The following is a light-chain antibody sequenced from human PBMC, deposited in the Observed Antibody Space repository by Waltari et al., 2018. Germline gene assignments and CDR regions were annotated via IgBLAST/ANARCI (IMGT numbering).Light chain of an antibody. CDR2: VNSDGSH. V-gene: IGLV4-69*01. Sequence: QLVLTQSPSASASLGASVKFTCTLSSWHSRTIVACLPQQPEKGPRYLMKVNSDGSHSKGDEIPDRFSGSSSGAERYLSISSVQSDDEADYYCQTGGHGTWVFGGGTKLTVL. CDR1: SWHSRTI. CDR3: QTGGHGTWV. J-gene: IGLJ3*02.